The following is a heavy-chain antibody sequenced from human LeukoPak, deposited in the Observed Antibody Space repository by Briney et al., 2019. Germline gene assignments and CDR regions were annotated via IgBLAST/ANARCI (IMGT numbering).Heavy chain of an antibody. D-gene: IGHD1-26*01. CDR3: ARETGYSGSHFDY. V-gene: IGHV4-59*01. CDR1: GVSMSSYF. CDR2: IYHSGSS. Sequence: PSETLSLTCTVSGVSMSSYFWSWIRQPPGKGLEWIGYIYHSGSSHYNPSLKSRVTISVDTSKNQFSLKLSSVTAADTAVYYCARETGYSGSHFDYWGQGTLVTVSS. J-gene: IGHJ4*02.